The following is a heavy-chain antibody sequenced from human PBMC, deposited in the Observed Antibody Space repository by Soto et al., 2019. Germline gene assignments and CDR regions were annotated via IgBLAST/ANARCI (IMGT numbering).Heavy chain of an antibody. CDR1: GDSISSADYF. J-gene: IGHJ4*02. D-gene: IGHD5-18*01. CDR3: ARVRNTYGPYDY. V-gene: IGHV4-30-4*01. CDR2: IHYSGSA. Sequence: QVQLQESGPGLVKPSQTLSLTCALSGDSISSADYFWSWIRQPPGKGLEWIGYIHYSGSAYYNSSLTSRATLTVDTSRKQFSLKLNSVTAADTAVYYCARVRNTYGPYDYWGQGTLVTVSS.